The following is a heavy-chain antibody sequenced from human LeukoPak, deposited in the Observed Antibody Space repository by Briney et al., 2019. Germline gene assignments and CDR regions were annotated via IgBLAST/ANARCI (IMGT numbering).Heavy chain of an antibody. CDR1: GFTVSGNY. Sequence: GGSLRLSCAASGFTVSGNYMSWVRQAPGKGLERLSVIHRGGNTYYADSVKGRFTISRDSSKNTVFLQMDSLRAEDTAVYYCARDPGYGLGVDYGDYWGQGTLVTVSS. J-gene: IGHJ4*02. CDR2: IHRGGNT. CDR3: ARDPGYGLGVDYGDY. V-gene: IGHV3-66*01. D-gene: IGHD3-10*01.